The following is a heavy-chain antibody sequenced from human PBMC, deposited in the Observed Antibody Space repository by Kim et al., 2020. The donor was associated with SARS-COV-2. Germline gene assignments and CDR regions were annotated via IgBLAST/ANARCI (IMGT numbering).Heavy chain of an antibody. CDR2: IKQDGSEK. V-gene: IGHV3-7*01. Sequence: GGSLRLSCAASGFTFSNYWMSWVRQAPGKGLEWVANIKQDGSEKYYVDSVKGRFTISRDNAKNSLYLQMNSLSAEDTAVYYCTRGGYCSSTSCYPTTDYWGQGTLVTVSS. CDR3: TRGGYCSSTSCYPTTDY. CDR1: GFTFSNYW. J-gene: IGHJ4*02. D-gene: IGHD2-2*01.